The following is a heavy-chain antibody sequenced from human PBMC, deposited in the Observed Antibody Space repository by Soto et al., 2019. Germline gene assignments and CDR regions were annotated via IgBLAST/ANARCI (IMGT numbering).Heavy chain of an antibody. D-gene: IGHD2-21*01. CDR1: GFTFSSYA. CDR2: ISGSGGST. Sequence: EVQLLESGGGLVQPGGSPRLSCAASGFTFSSYAMSWVRQAPGKGLEWVSAISGSGGSTYYADSVKGRFTISRDNSKNTLYLQMNSLRAEDTAVYYCAKASDYLRGAFDIWGQGTMVTVSS. CDR3: AKASDYLRGAFDI. V-gene: IGHV3-23*01. J-gene: IGHJ3*02.